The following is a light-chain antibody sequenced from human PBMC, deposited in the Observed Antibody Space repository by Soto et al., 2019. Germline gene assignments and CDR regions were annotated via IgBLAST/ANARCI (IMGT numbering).Light chain of an antibody. CDR1: QSINGW. CDR3: HQYHNFPRT. V-gene: IGKV1-5*03. Sequence: DIQLTQSPSTLSASVGDRVTITCRASQSINGWLAWYQQKPGQAPNLLIYKASTLESGVPSRFSGSGSGTEFTLTVSSLQPDDFATYSCHQYHNFPRTFGQGTKVEI. CDR2: KAS. J-gene: IGKJ1*01.